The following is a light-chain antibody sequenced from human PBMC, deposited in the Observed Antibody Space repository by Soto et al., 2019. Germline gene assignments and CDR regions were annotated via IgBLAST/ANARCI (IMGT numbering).Light chain of an antibody. CDR1: SGSVSTNYY. J-gene: IGLJ2*01. V-gene: IGLV8-61*01. Sequence: QTVVTQEPSFSVSPGGTVTFTCGLSSGSVSTNYYPSWYQQTPGQAPRTLIYNTNSRSFGVPDRFSGSILGNKAALTITGAQADDESDYYCVLYMGLGISVFGGGTKLTVL. CDR3: VLYMGLGISV. CDR2: NTN.